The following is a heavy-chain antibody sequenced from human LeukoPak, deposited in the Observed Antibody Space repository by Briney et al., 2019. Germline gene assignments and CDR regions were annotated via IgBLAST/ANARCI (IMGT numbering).Heavy chain of an antibody. CDR1: GLTFSNYW. CDR2: IKQDGSEK. V-gene: IGHV3-7*03. J-gene: IGHJ4*02. CDR3: ARDGFGTGSN. D-gene: IGHD3-16*01. Sequence: PGGSLRLSCAASGLTFSNYWMDWVRQAPGKGLEWVANIKQDGSEKNYVDSVKGRFIISRGNAKNSLYLQMNTLRVDDTAVYYCARDGFGTGSNWGQGTLVTVSS.